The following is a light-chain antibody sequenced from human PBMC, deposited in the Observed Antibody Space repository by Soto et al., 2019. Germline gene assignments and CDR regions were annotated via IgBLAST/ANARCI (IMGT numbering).Light chain of an antibody. Sequence: DIQLTQSPSFLSASVGDRVTITCRASQGISSYLAWYQQKPGKAPKLLIYAASTLQSGVTSRFSGSGSGTEFTLTISSLQPEDFATYYCQQLNSYQFTFGPGTKVDIK. V-gene: IGKV1-9*01. CDR1: QGISSY. J-gene: IGKJ3*01. CDR3: QQLNSYQFT. CDR2: AAS.